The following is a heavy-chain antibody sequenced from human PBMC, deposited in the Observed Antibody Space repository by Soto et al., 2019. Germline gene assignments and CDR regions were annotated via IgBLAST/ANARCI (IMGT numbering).Heavy chain of an antibody. D-gene: IGHD3-9*01. Sequence: GGSLRLSCAASGFTFSSYAMSWVRQAPGKGLEWVSAISGSGGSTYYADSVKGRFTISRDNSKNTLYLQMNSLRAEDTAVYYCAKSWVDWLFYTHLDYWGQGTLVTVSS. CDR3: AKSWVDWLFYTHLDY. CDR2: ISGSGGST. CDR1: GFTFSSYA. V-gene: IGHV3-23*01. J-gene: IGHJ4*02.